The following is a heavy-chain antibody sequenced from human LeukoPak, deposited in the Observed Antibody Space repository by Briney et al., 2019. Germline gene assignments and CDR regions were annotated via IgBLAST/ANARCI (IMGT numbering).Heavy chain of an antibody. CDR3: ARDLHAYFSGDNSYPD. V-gene: IGHV4-38-2*02. CDR1: GYSISSGYY. CDR2: IYHSGST. Sequence: SETLSLTCTVSGYSISSGYYWGWIRQPPGKGLEWIGSIYHSGSTYYNPSLKSRVTISVDTSKNQFSLKLSSVTAADTAVYYCARDLHAYFSGDNSYPDWGQGTLVTVSS. J-gene: IGHJ4*02. D-gene: IGHD2-15*01.